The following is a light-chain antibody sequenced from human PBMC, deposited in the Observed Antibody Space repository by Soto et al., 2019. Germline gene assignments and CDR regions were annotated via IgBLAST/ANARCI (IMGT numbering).Light chain of an antibody. Sequence: QAVVTQEPSLTVSPGGTVTLTCGSSTGAVTSGHYPYWFQQKPGQAPRTLIYDTTKKHSLTPARFSGSLLGGKAALTLSGAQPEDEADYYCLLSYSGSRVFGGGTKVTVL. CDR3: LLSYSGSRV. J-gene: IGLJ3*02. CDR1: TGAVTSGHY. CDR2: DTT. V-gene: IGLV7-46*01.